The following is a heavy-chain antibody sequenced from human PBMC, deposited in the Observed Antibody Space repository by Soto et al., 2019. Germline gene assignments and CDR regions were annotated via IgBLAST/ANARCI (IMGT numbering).Heavy chain of an antibody. CDR2: IYYSGST. Sequence: SETLSLTCTVSGGSISSYYWSWIRQPPGKGLEWIGYIYYSGSTNYNPSLKSRVTISVDTSKNQFSLKLSSVTAADTAVYYCAREHSWGLEPFDIWGQGKMVTVSS. V-gene: IGHV4-59*01. D-gene: IGHD6-13*01. CDR3: AREHSWGLEPFDI. J-gene: IGHJ3*02. CDR1: GGSISSYY.